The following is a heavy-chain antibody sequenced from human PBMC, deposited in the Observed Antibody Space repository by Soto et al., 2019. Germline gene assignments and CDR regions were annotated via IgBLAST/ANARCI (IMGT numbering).Heavy chain of an antibody. D-gene: IGHD6-13*01. J-gene: IGHJ4*02. CDR3: ARGEYSSSWFPFDY. CDR1: GGSISSSNW. V-gene: IGHV4-4*02. CDR2: IYHSGST. Sequence: SETLSLTCAVSGGSISSSNWWSWVRQPPGKGLEWIGEIYHSGSTNYNPSLKSRVTISVDKSKNQFSLKLSSVTAADTAVHYCARGEYSSSWFPFDYWGQGTLVTVSS.